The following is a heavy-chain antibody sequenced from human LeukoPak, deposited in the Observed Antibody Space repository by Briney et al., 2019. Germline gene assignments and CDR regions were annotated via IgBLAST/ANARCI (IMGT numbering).Heavy chain of an antibody. CDR2: IYYSGST. CDR3: ARGAWTSYEGTTHIDY. Sequence: SETLSLTCAVSGYSISSNNWWAWIRQPPGKGLEWIGYIYYSGSTNYNQSLKGRVTISVDTSKNQFSLKLSSVTAADTAVYYCARGAWTSYEGTTHIDYWGQGNLVTVSS. J-gene: IGHJ4*02. CDR1: GYSISSNNW. D-gene: IGHD1-7*01. V-gene: IGHV4-28*03.